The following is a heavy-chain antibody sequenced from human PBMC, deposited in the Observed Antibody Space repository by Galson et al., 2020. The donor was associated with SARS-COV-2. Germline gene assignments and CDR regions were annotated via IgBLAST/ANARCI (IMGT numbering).Heavy chain of an antibody. CDR3: ARDNSGYDFGWFDP. CDR1: GYSISSGYY. D-gene: IGHD5-12*01. Sequence: SDTLSLTCNVSGYSISSGYYWGWIRPPPGKGLEWIGSIYHSGSTYYNPSLKSRVTISVDTSKNQFSLKLSSVTAADTAVYYCARDNSGYDFGWFDPWGQGTLVTVSS. V-gene: IGHV4-38-2*02. J-gene: IGHJ5*02. CDR2: IYHSGST.